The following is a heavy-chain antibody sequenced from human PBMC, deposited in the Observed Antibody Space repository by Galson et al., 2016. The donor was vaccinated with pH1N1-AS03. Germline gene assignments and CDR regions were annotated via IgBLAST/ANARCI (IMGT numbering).Heavy chain of an antibody. CDR1: GFRLTSIA. D-gene: IGHD5/OR15-5a*01. V-gene: IGHV3-23*01. Sequence: SLRLSCAASGFRLTSIAMTWVRQAPGKGLEWVSGVVTSGDTYFADSVKGRFSISRDDSKNTMYLQMDSLGVEDTAIYYCAKDRVYDDSQWFFDYWGQGNPVTVSS. CDR2: VVTSGDT. CDR3: AKDRVYDDSQWFFDY. J-gene: IGHJ4*02.